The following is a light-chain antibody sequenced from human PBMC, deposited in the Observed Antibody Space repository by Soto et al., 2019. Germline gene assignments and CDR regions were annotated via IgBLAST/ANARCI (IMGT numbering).Light chain of an antibody. CDR2: DAS. CDR1: QDISNY. V-gene: IGKV1-33*01. J-gene: IGKJ4*01. Sequence: DIQMTQSPSSLSASVGDRVTITCQASQDISNYLNWYQQKPGKAPKLLIYDASNLETGVPPRFSGSGSGTDFTFTISSLQPEDIATYYCQQYDNPPLTFGGGTKVDIK. CDR3: QQYDNPPLT.